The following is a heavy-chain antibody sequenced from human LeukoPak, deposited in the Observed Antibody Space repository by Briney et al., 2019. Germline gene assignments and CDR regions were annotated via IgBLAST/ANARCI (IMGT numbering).Heavy chain of an antibody. CDR2: IYYSGST. Sequence: ASETLSLTCTVSGGSISNYYWSWIRQPAGKGLEWIGYIYYSGSTNYNPSLKSRVTISVDTSKNQFSLKLSSVTAADTAVYYCARGQARLSWFDPWGQGTLVTVSS. CDR1: GGSISNYY. J-gene: IGHJ5*02. V-gene: IGHV4-59*08. D-gene: IGHD6-19*01. CDR3: ARGQARLSWFDP.